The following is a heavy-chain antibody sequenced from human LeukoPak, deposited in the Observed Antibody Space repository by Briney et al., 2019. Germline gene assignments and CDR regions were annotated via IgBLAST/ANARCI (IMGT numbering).Heavy chain of an antibody. V-gene: IGHV3-73*01. CDR3: TKAGYYPN. CDR1: GFTFSGSA. D-gene: IGHD3-22*01. CDR2: IRSKANSYAT. J-gene: IGHJ4*02. Sequence: GGSLRLSCAASGFTFSGSAMHWVRQASGKGLEWVGRIRSKANSYATAYAASVKGRFTISRDNSKNTLYLQMNSLRAEDTAIYYCTKAGYYPNWGQGTLVTVSS.